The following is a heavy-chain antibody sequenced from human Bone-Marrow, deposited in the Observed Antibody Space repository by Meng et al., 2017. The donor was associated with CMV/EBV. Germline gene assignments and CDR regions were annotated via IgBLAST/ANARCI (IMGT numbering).Heavy chain of an antibody. CDR3: ARGWSRGGKSWADSFYT. CDR2: SIPVFGPT. J-gene: IGHJ3*02. D-gene: IGHD2-15*01. V-gene: IGHV1-69*05. CDR1: SGGTFSKYI. Sequence: SVKVSCKASSGGTFSKYIVSWVRQAPGQGLEWMGGSIPVFGPTRYAQKFRGRLTITTDESTGTGYMELSSLASEDTAVYYCARGWSRGGKSWADSFYTWGQGTMVTVSS.